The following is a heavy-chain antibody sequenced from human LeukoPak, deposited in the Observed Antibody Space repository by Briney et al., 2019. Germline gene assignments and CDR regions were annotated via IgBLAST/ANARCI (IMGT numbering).Heavy chain of an antibody. CDR2: IYNHVIT. J-gene: IGHJ4*02. Sequence: SETLSLTCIVSGGSISGYYWNWIRQPAGKGLEWIGRIYNHVITNYNPSLKSRVTMSVDTSKNQFSLMLSSVTAADTAVYYCARGRSLYFDYWGQGTLVTVSS. CDR1: GGSISGYY. V-gene: IGHV4-4*07. CDR3: ARGRSLYFDY.